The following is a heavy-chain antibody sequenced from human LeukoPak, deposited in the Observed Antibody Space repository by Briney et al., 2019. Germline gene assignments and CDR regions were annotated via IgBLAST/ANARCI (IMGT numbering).Heavy chain of an antibody. J-gene: IGHJ5*02. CDR3: ARDFYDFWSGPHLYWFDP. CDR2: ISGSGGST. CDR1: GFTFSSYA. D-gene: IGHD3-3*01. Sequence: GGSLRLSCAASGFTFSSYAMSWVRQAPGKGLEWVSAISGSGGSTYYADSVKGRFTISRDNSKNTLYLQMNSLRAEDTAVYYCARDFYDFWSGPHLYWFDPWGQGTLVTVSS. V-gene: IGHV3-23*01.